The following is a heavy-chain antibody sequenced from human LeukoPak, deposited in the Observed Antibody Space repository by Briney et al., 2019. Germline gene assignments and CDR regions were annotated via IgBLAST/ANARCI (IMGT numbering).Heavy chain of an antibody. J-gene: IGHJ6*02. V-gene: IGHV1-24*01. CDR2: FDPKDGET. D-gene: IGHD3-3*01. Sequence: GASVKVSCKVSGYTLTELSMHWVRQAPGKGLEWMGGFDPKDGETIYAQKFQGRVTMTEDTSTDTAYMELSSLRSEDTAVYYCATGVPPLWSGYYTGYYYYGMDVWGQGTTVTVSS. CDR1: GYTLTELS. CDR3: ATGVPPLWSGYYTGYYYYGMDV.